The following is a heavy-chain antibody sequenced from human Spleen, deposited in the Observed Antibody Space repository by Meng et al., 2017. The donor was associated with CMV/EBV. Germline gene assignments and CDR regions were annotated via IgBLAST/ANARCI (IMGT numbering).Heavy chain of an antibody. D-gene: IGHD4-11*01. CDR1: GYTCTDYY. CDR3: ARGGLQLVRGPFDF. Sequence: KDSGYTCTDYYLNWVRQATGQGLEGMTWINPNSGYTDNAQKCQGRVTITRDTSISTVYMELSGLRSDDTAVYYCARGGLQLVRGPFDFWGQGTLVTVSS. CDR2: INPNSGYT. V-gene: IGHV1-2*02. J-gene: IGHJ4*02.